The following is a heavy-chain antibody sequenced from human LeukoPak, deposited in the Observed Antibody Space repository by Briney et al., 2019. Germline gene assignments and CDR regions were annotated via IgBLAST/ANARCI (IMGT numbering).Heavy chain of an antibody. Sequence: GGSLRLSCAASGFTFSSYSMHWVRQAPGKGLEWVSAISGSGGSTYYADSVKGRFTISRDNSKNTLYLQMNSLRAEDTAVYYCARSNVEGFDYWGQGTLVTVSS. V-gene: IGHV3-23*01. CDR2: ISGSGGST. J-gene: IGHJ4*02. D-gene: IGHD4-11*01. CDR3: ARSNVEGFDY. CDR1: GFTFSSYS.